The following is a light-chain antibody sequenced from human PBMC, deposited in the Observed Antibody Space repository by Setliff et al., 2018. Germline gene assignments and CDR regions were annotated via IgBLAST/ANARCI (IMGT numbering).Light chain of an antibody. CDR3: CSYASSSTFVV. J-gene: IGLJ2*01. CDR2: DVT. CDR1: SSDVANYNL. V-gene: IGLV2-23*02. Sequence: QSALAQPASVSGSPGQSITISCTGTSSDVANYNLVSWYQQYPGKAPKLMVYDVTKRPSGVSNRFSGSKSGNTASLTISGLQAEDEGDYYCCSYASSSTFVVFGGGTKVTVL.